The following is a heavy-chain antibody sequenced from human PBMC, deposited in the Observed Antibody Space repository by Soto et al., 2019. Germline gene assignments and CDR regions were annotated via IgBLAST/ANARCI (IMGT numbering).Heavy chain of an antibody. D-gene: IGHD2-8*01. CDR3: EINGGYYYYGIDV. CDR2: IIPIFGTA. V-gene: IGHV1-69*06. J-gene: IGHJ6*02. Sequence: SGKVSYAAAGGPLSSYAIIWVRHAPGQGLEWMGGIIPIFGTANYAQKFQCRVTITADKSTSTAYMELSSLRSEDTAVYYCEINGGYYYYGIDVWAQRTTVTVSS. CDR1: GGPLSSYA.